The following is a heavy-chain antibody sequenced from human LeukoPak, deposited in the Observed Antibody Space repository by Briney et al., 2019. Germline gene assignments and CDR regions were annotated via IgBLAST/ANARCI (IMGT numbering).Heavy chain of an antibody. CDR1: GYTFTSYG. D-gene: IGHD1-14*01. CDR3: ARSRTQHFDY. Sequence: ASVKVSCKSSGYTFTSYGISWVRQPPGQGLEWMGWINTNTGNPTYAQGFTGRFVFSLDTSVSTAYLQISSLKAEDTAVYYCARSRTQHFDYWGQGTLVTVSS. CDR2: INTNTGNP. J-gene: IGHJ4*02. V-gene: IGHV7-4-1*02.